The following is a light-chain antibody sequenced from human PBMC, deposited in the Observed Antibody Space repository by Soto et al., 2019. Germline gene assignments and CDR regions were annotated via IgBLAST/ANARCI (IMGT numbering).Light chain of an antibody. CDR1: KSVSSN. Sequence: EILMAQSPSTLSVSPGERATLSCGASKSVSSNLAWYQQKPGQAPRLLIYGASTRAPGIPARFSGSGSGTEFTLTISSLLHEDFANYHCQQAYSTHRLTFGQGTRLEIK. J-gene: IGKJ5*01. CDR3: QQAYSTHRLT. V-gene: IGKV3-15*01. CDR2: GAS.